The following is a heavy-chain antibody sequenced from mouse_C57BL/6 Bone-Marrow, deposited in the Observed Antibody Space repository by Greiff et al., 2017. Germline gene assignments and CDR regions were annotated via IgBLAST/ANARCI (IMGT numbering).Heavy chain of an antibody. J-gene: IGHJ2*01. CDR1: GFTFSSYG. Sequence: EVMLVESGGDLVKPGGSLKLSCAASGFTFSSYGMSWVRQTPDKRLEWVATISSGGSYTYYPDSVKGRFTISRDNAKNTLYLQMSSLKSEDTAMYYCERRTAQASDYWGQGTTLTVAS. CDR2: ISSGGSYT. D-gene: IGHD3-2*02. CDR3: ERRTAQASDY. V-gene: IGHV5-6*02.